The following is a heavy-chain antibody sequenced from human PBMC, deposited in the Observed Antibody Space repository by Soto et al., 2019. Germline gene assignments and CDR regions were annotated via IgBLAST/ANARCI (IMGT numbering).Heavy chain of an antibody. Sequence: QVQLVESGGGVVQPGTSLRLSCVGSGFTFRSYVIHWVRQAPGKGLEWVALTSYDGSNNFYGDSVKGSFTISRHNSRNTVELQMDSLTFDDTALYYCARWGTTGGLDVWGQGTLVSVSS. V-gene: IGHV3-33*05. J-gene: IGHJ4*02. D-gene: IGHD3-16*01. CDR2: TSYDGSNN. CDR1: GFTFRSYV. CDR3: ARWGTTGGLDV.